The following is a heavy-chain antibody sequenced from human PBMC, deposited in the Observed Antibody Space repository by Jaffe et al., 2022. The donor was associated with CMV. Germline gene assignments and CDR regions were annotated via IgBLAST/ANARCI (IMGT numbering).Heavy chain of an antibody. Sequence: EVQLVESGGGLVKPGGSLRLSCAASGFTFSSYSMNWVRQAPGKGLEWVSSISSSSSYIYYADSVKGRFTISRDNAKNSLYLQMNSLRAEDTAVYYCARDEAAYYYDSSGYYYSFDYWGQGTLVTVSS. CDR1: GFTFSSYS. CDR3: ARDEAAYYYDSSGYYYSFDY. CDR2: ISSSSSYI. J-gene: IGHJ4*02. D-gene: IGHD3-22*01. V-gene: IGHV3-21*01.